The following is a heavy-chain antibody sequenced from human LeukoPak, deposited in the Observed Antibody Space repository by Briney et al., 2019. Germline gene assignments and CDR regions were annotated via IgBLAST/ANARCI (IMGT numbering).Heavy chain of an antibody. J-gene: IGHJ3*02. Sequence: GGSLRLSCAASGFTFSSYGIHWVRQAPGKGLEWVAVITYDGTNKYYADSVRGRFTISRDNSQNTLYLQMNSLRAEDTAVYYCAKLEYDDILTGFSVSADAFHIWGQGTMVTVSS. CDR3: AKLEYDDILTGFSVSADAFHI. CDR1: GFTFSSYG. D-gene: IGHD3-9*01. CDR2: ITYDGTNK. V-gene: IGHV3-30*18.